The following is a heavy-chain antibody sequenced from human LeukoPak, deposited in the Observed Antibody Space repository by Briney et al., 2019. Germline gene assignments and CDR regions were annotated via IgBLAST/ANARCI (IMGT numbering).Heavy chain of an antibody. CDR2: MYYSGNT. CDR3: AGSLGITMVRGVIVDAFDI. J-gene: IGHJ3*02. CDR1: GGSIRSYF. V-gene: IGHV4-59*01. D-gene: IGHD3-10*01. Sequence: KPSETLSLTCTLSGGSIRSYFWSWIRQPPGKGLEWIGYMYYSGNTNYNPSLKSRVTMSVDTSKTQFSLKLNSVTAADTAMYYCAGSLGITMVRGVIVDAFDIWGQGTMVVVSS.